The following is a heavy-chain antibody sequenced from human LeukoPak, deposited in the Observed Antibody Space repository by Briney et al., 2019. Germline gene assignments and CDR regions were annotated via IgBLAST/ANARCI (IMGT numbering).Heavy chain of an antibody. CDR3: AKAKASYCGGDCYVDY. Sequence: GGSLRLSCAASGFTFSSYAMSWVRQATGKGLEWVSAISGSGGSTYYADSVKGRFTISRDNSKNTLYLQMNSLRAEDTAVYYCAKAKASYCGGDCYVDYWGQGTLVTVSS. V-gene: IGHV3-23*01. CDR1: GFTFSSYA. D-gene: IGHD2-21*02. CDR2: ISGSGGST. J-gene: IGHJ4*02.